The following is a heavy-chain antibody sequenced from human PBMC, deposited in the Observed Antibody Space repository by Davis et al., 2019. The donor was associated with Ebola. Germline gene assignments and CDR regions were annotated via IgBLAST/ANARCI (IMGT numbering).Heavy chain of an antibody. V-gene: IGHV3-23*01. CDR3: AKRSCSGGSCYLYYFDY. J-gene: IGHJ4*02. CDR1: GFTFSSYA. D-gene: IGHD2-15*01. CDR2: ISGSGGST. Sequence: PGGSLRLSCAASGFTFSSYAMSWVRQAPGKGLEWVSAISGSGGSTYYADSVKGRFTISRDNSKNTLYLQMNSLRAEDTAVYYCAKRSCSGGSCYLYYFDYWGQGTLVTVSS.